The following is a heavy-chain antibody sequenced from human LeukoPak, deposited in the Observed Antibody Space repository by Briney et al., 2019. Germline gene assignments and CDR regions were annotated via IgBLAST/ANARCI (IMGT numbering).Heavy chain of an antibody. CDR3: ARDRPVAGTDY. J-gene: IGHJ4*02. CDR2: ISSSSSYI. CDR1: GFTFSSHS. V-gene: IGHV3-21*01. Sequence: GGSLRLSCAASGFTFSSHSMNWVRQAPGKGLEWVSSISSSSSYIYYADSVKGRFTISRDNAKNSLYLQMNSLRAEDTAVYYCARDRPVAGTDYWGQGTLVTVSS. D-gene: IGHD6-19*01.